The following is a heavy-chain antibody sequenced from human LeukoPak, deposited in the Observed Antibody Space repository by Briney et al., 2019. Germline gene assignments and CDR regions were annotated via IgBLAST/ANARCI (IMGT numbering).Heavy chain of an antibody. D-gene: IGHD3-9*01. CDR2: IYSGGST. V-gene: IGHV3-53*01. Sequence: PGGSLRLSCAASGFTVSSNYMSWVRQAPGKGLEWVSVIYSGGSTYYADSVKGRFTISRDNSKNTLYLQMNSPRAEDTAVYYCARGYYDILTGYNDYWGQGTLVTVSS. J-gene: IGHJ4*02. CDR1: GFTVSSNY. CDR3: ARGYYDILTGYNDY.